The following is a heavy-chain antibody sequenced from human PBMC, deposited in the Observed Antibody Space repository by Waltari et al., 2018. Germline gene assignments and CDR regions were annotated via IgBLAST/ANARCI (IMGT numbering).Heavy chain of an antibody. Sequence: QVQLVQSGAEVKKPGASVKGSCKASGYTFTSYGISWVRQATGQGLEWMGWISAYNGNTNYAQQLQGRVTMTTDTSTSTAYMELRSLRSDDTAVYYCARDFGMGTYSSGYFFDYWGQGTLVTVSS. CDR1: GYTFTSYG. CDR2: ISAYNGNT. CDR3: ARDFGMGTYSSGYFFDY. J-gene: IGHJ4*02. V-gene: IGHV1-18*01. D-gene: IGHD6-19*01.